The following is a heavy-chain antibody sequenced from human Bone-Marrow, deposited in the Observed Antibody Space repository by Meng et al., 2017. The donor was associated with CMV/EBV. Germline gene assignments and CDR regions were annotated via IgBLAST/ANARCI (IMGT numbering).Heavy chain of an antibody. J-gene: IGHJ5*02. V-gene: IGHV4-59*01. CDR2: VNYNGIT. D-gene: IGHD6-19*01. CDR3: ARGISSGNMFDP. Sequence: SETLSLTCTVSGGSINSYYWSWIRQPPGKGLEWIGYVNYNGITNYNPSLKSRVTISVDTSKKQFSLKLTSVTAADTAVYFCARGISSGNMFDPWGQGTPVTVSS. CDR1: GGSINSYY.